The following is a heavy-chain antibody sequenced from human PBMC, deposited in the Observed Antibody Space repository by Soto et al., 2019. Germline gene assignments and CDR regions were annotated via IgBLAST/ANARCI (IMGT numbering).Heavy chain of an antibody. CDR1: VGSISSGGYS. CDR2: IYHSGST. J-gene: IGHJ3*01. CDR3: ARTPDL. V-gene: IGHV4-30-2*01. Sequence: TLSVTCAVSVGSISSGGYSWSWIRQPPGKGLEWIGYIYHSGSTYYNPSLKSRVTISVDRSKNQFSLKLSSVTAADTAVYYCARTPDLWGQGTMVTVSS.